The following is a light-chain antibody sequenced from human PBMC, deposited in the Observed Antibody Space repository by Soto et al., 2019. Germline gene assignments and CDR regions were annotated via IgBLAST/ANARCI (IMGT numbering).Light chain of an antibody. V-gene: IGKV1-39*01. CDR1: QRITTY. J-gene: IGKJ1*01. Sequence: DIQMTQSPSSLSASVGDRVTITCRASQRITTYLNWYQKRPGKYPSLLIYAATYLREGVPSRFSGSGSGTDFNLTIAGLQPDDFATYVCHQKHTTTWTFGQGTKVDIK. CDR3: HQKHTTTWT. CDR2: AAT.